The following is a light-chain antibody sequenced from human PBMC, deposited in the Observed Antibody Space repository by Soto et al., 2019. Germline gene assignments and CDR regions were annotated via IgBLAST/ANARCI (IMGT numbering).Light chain of an antibody. J-gene: IGKJ1*01. CDR3: QQFNTYSLT. CDR2: DAS. CDR1: QDITTW. Sequence: DIQMTQSPSTLSAAVGDRVTITCRASQDITTWLAWYQQSPGKAPRLLIYDASSLESGVPSRFSGSGSGTEFTLTISSLQRDDFATYYCQQFNTYSLTFGQGTKVEIK. V-gene: IGKV1-5*01.